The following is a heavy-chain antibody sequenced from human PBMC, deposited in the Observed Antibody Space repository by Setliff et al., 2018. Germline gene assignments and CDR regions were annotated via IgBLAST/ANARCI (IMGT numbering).Heavy chain of an antibody. J-gene: IGHJ4*02. CDR2: ISSSSSYI. Sequence: GGSLRLSCAASGFTFSSYSMNWVRQAPGKGLEWVSSISSSSSYIYYADSVKGRFTISRDNVKKTLYLQMSSLRGEDTALYYCARGYSYGYRIDYWGQGTLVTVSS. CDR1: GFTFSSYS. D-gene: IGHD5-18*01. CDR3: ARGYSYGYRIDY. V-gene: IGHV3-21*01.